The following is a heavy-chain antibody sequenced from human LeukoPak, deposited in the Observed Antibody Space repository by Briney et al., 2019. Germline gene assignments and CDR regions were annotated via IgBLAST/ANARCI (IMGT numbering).Heavy chain of an antibody. Sequence: ASVKVSCKASGYTFTGYYMHWVRQAPGQGLEWMGWINPNSGGTNYAQKFQGRVTMTRDTSISTAYRELSRLRSDDTAVYYCARSRYCTNGVCPEDFDYWGQGTLVTVSS. CDR2: INPNSGGT. CDR3: ARSRYCTNGVCPEDFDY. CDR1: GYTFTGYY. D-gene: IGHD2-8*01. J-gene: IGHJ4*02. V-gene: IGHV1-2*02.